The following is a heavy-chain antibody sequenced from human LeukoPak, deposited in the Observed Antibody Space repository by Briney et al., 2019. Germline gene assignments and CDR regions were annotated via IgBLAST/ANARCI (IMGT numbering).Heavy chain of an antibody. V-gene: IGHV1-69*05. CDR1: GGTFSSYA. Sequence: SVKVSCKASGGTFSSYAISWVRQAPGQGLEWMGRIIPIFGTANYAQKFQGRVTITTDESTSTAYMELSSLRSEDTAMYYCAREARYGGYYYYYYMDVWGKGTTVTVSS. J-gene: IGHJ6*03. CDR2: IIPIFGTA. D-gene: IGHD3-16*02. CDR3: AREARYGGYYYYYYMDV.